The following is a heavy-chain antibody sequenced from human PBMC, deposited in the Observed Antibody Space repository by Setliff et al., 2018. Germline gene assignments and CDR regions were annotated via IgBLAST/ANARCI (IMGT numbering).Heavy chain of an antibody. CDR1: GGTFSSYG. CDR3: ARAPLMVVVPPDAHRFDP. J-gene: IGHJ5*02. D-gene: IGHD2-2*01. Sequence: ASVKVSCKASGGTFSSYGISWVRQAPGQGLEWMGGTIPMFGTTNYARKFQGRVTIITDESTSTAYMQLSSLGSDDTALYYCARAPLMVVVPPDAHRFDPWGQGTLVTVSS. CDR2: TIPMFGTT. V-gene: IGHV1-69*05.